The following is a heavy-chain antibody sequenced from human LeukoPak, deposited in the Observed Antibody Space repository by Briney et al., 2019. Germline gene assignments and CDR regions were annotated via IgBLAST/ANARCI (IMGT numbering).Heavy chain of an antibody. CDR2: IYHTGST. Sequence: PSETLSLTCTISGGSVSDYYWSWIRQSPGKGLEWIGYIYHTGSTSYSPSLKSRDTISVDTSKNHFSLNLSSVTAADTAVYYCARLAYSSGWKIISYYYMDVWGKGTTVTVSS. D-gene: IGHD6-19*01. J-gene: IGHJ6*03. CDR3: ARLAYSSGWKIISYYYMDV. V-gene: IGHV4-59*02. CDR1: GGSVSDYY.